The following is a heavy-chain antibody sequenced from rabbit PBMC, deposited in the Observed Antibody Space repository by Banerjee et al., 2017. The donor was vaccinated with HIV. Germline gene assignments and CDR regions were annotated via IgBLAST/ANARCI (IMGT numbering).Heavy chain of an antibody. D-gene: IGHD4-1*01. CDR3: ARDLAGAIGWNFVL. Sequence: QQLVESGGGLVKPGASLTLTCTASGYSFSSSYYMCWVRQAPGKGLEWIACINTSSGNTVYASWAKGRFTISKTSWTTVTLQMTSLTAADTATYFCARDLAGAIGWNFVLWGPGTLVTVS. CDR1: GYSFSSSYY. J-gene: IGHJ4*01. V-gene: IGHV1S40*01. CDR2: INTSSGNT.